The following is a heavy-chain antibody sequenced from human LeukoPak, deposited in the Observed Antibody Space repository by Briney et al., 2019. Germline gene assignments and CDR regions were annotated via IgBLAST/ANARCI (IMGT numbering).Heavy chain of an antibody. Sequence: SVKVSCKASGGTFSSYAISWVRQAPGQGLEWMGRIIPILGIANYAQKFQGRVTITADKSTSTAYMELRSLRSDDTAVYYCAREAVAGTRGDDYWGQGTLVTVSS. J-gene: IGHJ4*02. CDR2: IIPILGIA. V-gene: IGHV1-69*04. CDR3: AREAVAGTRGDDY. CDR1: GGTFSSYA. D-gene: IGHD6-19*01.